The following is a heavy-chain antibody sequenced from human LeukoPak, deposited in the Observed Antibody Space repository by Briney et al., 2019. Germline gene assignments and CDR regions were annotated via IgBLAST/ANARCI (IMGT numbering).Heavy chain of an antibody. CDR2: IKQDGSEK. Sequence: GGSLRLSCAASGFTFSSYGMSWVRQAPGKGLEWLANIKQDGSEKYYVDSVKGRFTISRDNAKNSLYLQMNSMRAEDTAVYYCARASWTRGAFDIWGQGTMVTVSS. J-gene: IGHJ3*02. CDR3: ARASWTRGAFDI. D-gene: IGHD3/OR15-3a*01. V-gene: IGHV3-7*03. CDR1: GFTFSSYG.